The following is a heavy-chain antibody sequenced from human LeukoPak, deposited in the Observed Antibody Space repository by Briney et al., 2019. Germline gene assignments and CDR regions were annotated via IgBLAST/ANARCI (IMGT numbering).Heavy chain of an antibody. J-gene: IGHJ4*02. V-gene: IGHV3-21*01. Sequence: PGGSLRLSXSASGFTFPSHSMIWVRQAPGKGLEWVSSISSRSSSIYYADSVRGRFTISRDNAKNLLFLQMNSLRAEDTAVYFCARGIAASGTDCWGQGTLVTVSS. CDR1: GFTFPSHS. CDR3: ARGIAASGTDC. D-gene: IGHD6-13*01. CDR2: ISSRSSSI.